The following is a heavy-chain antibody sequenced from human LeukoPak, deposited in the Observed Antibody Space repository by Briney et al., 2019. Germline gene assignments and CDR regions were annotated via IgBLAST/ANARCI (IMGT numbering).Heavy chain of an antibody. CDR3: AREGRFGDLDY. Sequence: GASVKVSCKASGGTFISYAISWVRQAPGQGLEWMGGIIPIFGTANYAQKFQGRVTITADESTSTAYMELSSLRSEDTAVYYCAREGRFGDLDYWGQGTLVTVSS. CDR1: GGTFISYA. J-gene: IGHJ4*02. V-gene: IGHV1-69*13. CDR2: IIPIFGTA. D-gene: IGHD3-10*01.